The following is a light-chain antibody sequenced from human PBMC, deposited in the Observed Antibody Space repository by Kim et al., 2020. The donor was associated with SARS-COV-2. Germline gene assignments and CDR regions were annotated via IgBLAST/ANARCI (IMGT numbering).Light chain of an antibody. V-gene: IGLV2-11*01. CDR2: DVS. J-gene: IGLJ3*02. CDR3: CSYGGMYTGV. Sequence: QSALTQPRSVSGSPGQSVTISCSGIGNDVGGYDYVSWYQQHPGKAPKFIIYDVSKRPSGVPDRFSGSKSGDTASLTISGLQAEDEADYYCCSYGGMYTGVFGGGTKVTVL. CDR1: GNDVGGYDY.